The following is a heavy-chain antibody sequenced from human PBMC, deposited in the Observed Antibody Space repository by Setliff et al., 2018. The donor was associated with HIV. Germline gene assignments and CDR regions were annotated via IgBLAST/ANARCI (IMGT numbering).Heavy chain of an antibody. CDR3: AKELAASGLGYFDS. CDR1: GFTFSNYA. Sequence: PGGSLRLSCAASGFTFSNYAMSWVRQAPGEGLEWVSAILSTGERTFYADSVKGRFTISRGNSKNTVYLQMNSLRAEDTAEYYCAKELAASGLGYFDSWGRGILDTVSS. CDR2: ILSTGERT. V-gene: IGHV3-23*01. D-gene: IGHD3-22*01. J-gene: IGHJ4*02.